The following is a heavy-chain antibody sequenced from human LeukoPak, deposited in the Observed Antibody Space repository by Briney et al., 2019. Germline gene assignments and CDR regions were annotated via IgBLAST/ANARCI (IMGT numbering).Heavy chain of an antibody. V-gene: IGHV3-23*01. D-gene: IGHD3-22*01. Sequence: GGSLRFSGASSVFTFSNFAITGVRQARGKGLDWVSVISASGGTTYYADSLKGRFTISRDNSKNTLYQQMNRIGAEETASYYCPKRERDTRGYYWCSIDVWGQGTMVTLSS. CDR2: ISASGGTT. CDR3: PKRERDTRGYYWCSIDV. CDR1: VFTFSNFA. J-gene: IGHJ3*01.